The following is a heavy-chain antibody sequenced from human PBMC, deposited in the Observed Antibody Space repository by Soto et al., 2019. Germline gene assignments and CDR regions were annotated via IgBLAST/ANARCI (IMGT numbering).Heavy chain of an antibody. CDR3: ARDGNYLGRYCFDY. CDR1: GFTFSSYG. V-gene: IGHV3-33*01. CDR2: IWYDGSNK. J-gene: IGHJ4*02. Sequence: QVQLVESGGGVVQPGRSLRLSCAASGFTFSSYGMHWVRQAPGKGLEWVAVIWYDGSNKYYADSVKGRFTISRDNSKNTLYLQMNSLRAEDTAVYYCARDGNYLGRYCFDYWGQGTLVTVSS. D-gene: IGHD3-10*01.